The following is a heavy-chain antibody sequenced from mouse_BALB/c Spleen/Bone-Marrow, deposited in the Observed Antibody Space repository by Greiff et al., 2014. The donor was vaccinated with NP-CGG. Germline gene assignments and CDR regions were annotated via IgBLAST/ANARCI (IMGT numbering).Heavy chain of an antibody. Sequence: EVKLVESGGDLVKPGGSLKLSCAASGFTFSSYGMSWVRQTPDKRLEWVATISSGGSYTYYPDSVKGRFTISRDNAKNTLYLQMSSLKSEYTAMYYCARQYGNYWDYFDYWGQGTTLTVSS. V-gene: IGHV5-6*01. CDR3: ARQYGNYWDYFDY. D-gene: IGHD2-10*02. J-gene: IGHJ2*01. CDR1: GFTFSSYG. CDR2: ISSGGSYT.